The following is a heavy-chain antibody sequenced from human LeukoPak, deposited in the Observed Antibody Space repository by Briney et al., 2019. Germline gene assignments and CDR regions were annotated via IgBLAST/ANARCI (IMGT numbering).Heavy chain of an antibody. CDR3: ARGVYDYVWGIISSLIDY. CDR2: INAGNGNT. CDR1: GYTFTSYA. V-gene: IGHV1-3*01. D-gene: IGHD3-16*01. Sequence: ASVKVSCKASGYTFTSYAMHCVRQAPGQRLEWMGWINAGNGNTKYSQKFQGRVTITRDTSASTAYMELSSLSSEDTAVYYCARGVYDYVWGIISSLIDYWGQGTLVTVSS. J-gene: IGHJ4*02.